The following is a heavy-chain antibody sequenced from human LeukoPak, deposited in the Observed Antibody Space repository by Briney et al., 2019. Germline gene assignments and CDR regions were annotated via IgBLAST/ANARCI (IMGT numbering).Heavy chain of an antibody. CDR3: ARGLFTGWFDP. V-gene: IGHV4-59*01. CDR2: IYYSGST. J-gene: IGHJ5*02. Sequence: SETLSLTCTVSGGSISSYYWSWIRQPPGKGLEWIGYIYYSGSTNYNSSLKSRVTISTDMSKNQLSLQLSSVTAADTAVYYCARGLFTGWFDPWGQGTLVTVSS. CDR1: GGSISSYY. D-gene: IGHD1-1*01.